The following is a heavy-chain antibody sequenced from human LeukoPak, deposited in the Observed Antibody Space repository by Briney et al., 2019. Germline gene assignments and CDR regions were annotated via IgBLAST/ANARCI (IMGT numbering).Heavy chain of an antibody. V-gene: IGHV5-51*01. CDR3: ARHVKVDYYYYMDV. Sequence: GESLKISCKGSRYSFTSYWIGWVRQMPGKGLEWMGIIHPGKSDTRYSPSFQGQVTISADKSISTVYLQWSSLKASDTAMYYCARHVKVDYYYYMDVWGKGTTVTVSS. CDR1: RYSFTSYW. J-gene: IGHJ6*03. CDR2: IHPGKSDT.